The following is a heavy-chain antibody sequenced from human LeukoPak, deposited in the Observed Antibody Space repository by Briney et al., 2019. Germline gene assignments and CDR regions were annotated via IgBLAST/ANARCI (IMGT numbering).Heavy chain of an antibody. J-gene: IGHJ4*02. CDR1: GFTFSSYG. Sequence: PGRSLRLSCAASGFTFSSYGMHWVRQAPGKGLEWVAVKSYDGSNQYYADSVKGRFTISRDKSKNTLSLHMTSLRAEDTAVYYCAKDGEESVGYYSDYWGQGTLVTVSS. CDR2: KSYDGSNQ. D-gene: IGHD4-17*01. V-gene: IGHV3-30*18. CDR3: AKDGEESVGYYSDY.